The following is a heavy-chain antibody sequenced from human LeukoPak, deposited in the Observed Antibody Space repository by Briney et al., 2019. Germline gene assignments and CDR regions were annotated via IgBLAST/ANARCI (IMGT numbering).Heavy chain of an antibody. CDR1: GGSISSGDYY. V-gene: IGHV4-30-4*01. Sequence: PSQTLSLTCTVSGGSISSGDYYWSWIRQPPGKGLEWIGYIYYSGSTYYNPSLKSRVTISVDTSKNQFSLKLSSVTAADTAVYYCARMGVGWYSSGSTHSGYFDYWGQGTLVTVSS. J-gene: IGHJ4*02. CDR2: IYYSGST. D-gene: IGHD6-19*01. CDR3: ARMGVGWYSSGSTHSGYFDY.